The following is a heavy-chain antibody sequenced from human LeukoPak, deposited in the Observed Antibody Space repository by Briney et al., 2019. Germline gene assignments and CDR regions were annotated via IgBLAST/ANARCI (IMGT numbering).Heavy chain of an antibody. D-gene: IGHD3-10*02. CDR3: AELGITMIGGV. CDR1: GFTVSSNY. J-gene: IGHJ6*04. CDR2: LYSGGRT. V-gene: IGHV3-66*01. Sequence: PGGSLRLSCAASGFTVSSNYMSWVRQAPGKGLEWVSVLYSGGRTYYADSVKGRFTISRDNAKNSLYLQMNSLRAEDTAVYYCAELGITMIGGVWGKGTTVTISS.